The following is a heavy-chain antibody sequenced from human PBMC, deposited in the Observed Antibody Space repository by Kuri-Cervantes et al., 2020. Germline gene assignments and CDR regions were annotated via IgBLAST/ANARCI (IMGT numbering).Heavy chain of an antibody. CDR1: GYTFTSYD. V-gene: IGHV1-18*01. J-gene: IGHJ4*02. CDR2: ISAYNGNT. D-gene: IGHD4-17*01. CDR3: ATYGDYFDY. Sequence: ASVKVSCKASGYTFTSYDINWVRQATGQGLEWMGWISAYNGNTNYAQKLQGRVTMTRDTSTSTVYMELSSLRSEDTAVYSCATYGDYFDYWGQGTLVTVSS.